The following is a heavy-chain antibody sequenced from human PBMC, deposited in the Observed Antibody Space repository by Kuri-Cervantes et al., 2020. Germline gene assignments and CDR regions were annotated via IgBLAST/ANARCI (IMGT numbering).Heavy chain of an antibody. Sequence: SVKVSCKASGGTFSSYTISWVRQAPGQGLEWMGRIIPILGIANYAQKFQGRVTITADKSTSTAYMELSSLRSEDTAVYYCARYGGTGLKSVDAFDIWGQGTMVTVSS. CDR1: GGTFSSYT. J-gene: IGHJ3*02. CDR2: IIPILGIA. V-gene: IGHV1-69*02. D-gene: IGHD2-15*01. CDR3: ARYGGTGLKSVDAFDI.